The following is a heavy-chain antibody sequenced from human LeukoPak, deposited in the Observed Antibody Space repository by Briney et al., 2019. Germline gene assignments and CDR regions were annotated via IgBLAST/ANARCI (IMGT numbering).Heavy chain of an antibody. CDR3: ARGLGSGRHAFDI. Sequence: SETLSLTCTVSGGSISSSSYYWGWIRQPPGKGLEWIGSIYYSESTYYNPSLKSRVTISVDTSKNQFSLKLSSVNDADTAVYYCARGLGSGRHAFDIWGQGTMVTVSS. V-gene: IGHV4-39*01. D-gene: IGHD3-10*01. CDR1: GGSISSSSYY. CDR2: IYYSEST. J-gene: IGHJ3*02.